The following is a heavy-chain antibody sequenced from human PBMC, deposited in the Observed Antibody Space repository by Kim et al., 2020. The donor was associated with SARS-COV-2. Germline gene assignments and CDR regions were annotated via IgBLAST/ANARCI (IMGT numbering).Heavy chain of an antibody. CDR3: AKYYYDSSGYYPTLDY. CDR2: ISGTGSST. D-gene: IGHD3-22*01. V-gene: IGHV3-23*01. Sequence: GGSLRLSCAVSGFTFNSYAMSWVRQAPGKGLEWVSSISGTGSSTYYADSVKGRFTISRDNSKSTLYLQMNSLRAEDTAVYYCAKYYYDSSGYYPTLDYWG. CDR1: GFTFNSYA. J-gene: IGHJ4*01.